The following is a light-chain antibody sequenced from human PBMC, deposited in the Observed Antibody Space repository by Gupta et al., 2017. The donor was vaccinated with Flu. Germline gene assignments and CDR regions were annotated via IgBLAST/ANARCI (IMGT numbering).Light chain of an antibody. CDR2: DVT. J-gene: IGLJ3*02. Sequence: QSAPTPPRSVSLSPRQSVSASCTGTSNDVGGYNRVSWYEQRPGKAPILSRDDVTRRPSGAPDRVSASKSGNKDSLNLWALEADDEADDYCYPHEGSDTWVFGAGTTVTVL. CDR1: SNDVGGYNR. CDR3: YPHEGSDTWV. V-gene: IGLV2-11*02.